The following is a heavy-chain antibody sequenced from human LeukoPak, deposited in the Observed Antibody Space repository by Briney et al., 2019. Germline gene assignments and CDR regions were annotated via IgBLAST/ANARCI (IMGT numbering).Heavy chain of an antibody. CDR1: GFTFRTFT. V-gene: IGHV3-21*01. D-gene: IGHD3-22*01. CDR2: INSASNFI. Sequence: GGSLRLSCAASGFTFRTFTMNWVRQAPGEGLEWVSSINSASNFIYCADSVKGRFTISRDNAKNSLYLQMSSLKVEDTAVYYCARDSPYYFDSSGDYVSDYWGQGALVTVSS. CDR3: ARDSPYYFDSSGDYVSDY. J-gene: IGHJ4*02.